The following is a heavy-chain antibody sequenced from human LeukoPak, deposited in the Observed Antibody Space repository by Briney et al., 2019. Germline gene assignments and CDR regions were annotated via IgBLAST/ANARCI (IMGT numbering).Heavy chain of an antibody. CDR1: GGSFSGYY. D-gene: IGHD5-24*01. V-gene: IGHV4-34*01. CDR3: ARGRDPY. Sequence: SETLSLTCAVYGGSFSGYYWTWIRQPPGRGLEWIGEVNHSGSTNYNPSLKSRVTISVDTSKSQFSLKLNSVTAADTAMYYCARGRDPYWGQGTLVTVSS. J-gene: IGHJ4*02. CDR2: VNHSGST.